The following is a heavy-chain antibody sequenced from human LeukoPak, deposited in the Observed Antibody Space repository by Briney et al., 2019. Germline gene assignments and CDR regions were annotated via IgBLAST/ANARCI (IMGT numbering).Heavy chain of an antibody. CDR3: ARAHYDSSPTVVGI. V-gene: IGHV4-39*07. CDR1: GGSISSSSYY. CDR2: IYYSGST. Sequence: SETLSLTCTVSGGSISSSSYYWGWIRQPPGKGLEWIGSIYYSGSTYYNPSLKSRITISVDTSKNQFSLKLSSVTAADTAVYYCARAHYDSSPTVVGIWGKGTTVTVSS. J-gene: IGHJ6*04. D-gene: IGHD3-22*01.